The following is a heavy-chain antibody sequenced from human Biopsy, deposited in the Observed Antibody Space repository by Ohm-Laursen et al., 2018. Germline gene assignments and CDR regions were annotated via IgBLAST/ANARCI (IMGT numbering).Heavy chain of an antibody. CDR1: GDSISSYY. Sequence: SETLSLTCTVSGDSISSYYWSWIRQTPGKGLEWIGYIYYSGSTNYNPSLKNRVTISVDTSKNQFSLRLNSVTAADTAVYYCARATNSTGWPYYYFYGMDVWGQGTTVTVSS. CDR3: ARATNSTGWPYYYFYGMDV. D-gene: IGHD2/OR15-2a*01. CDR2: IYYSGST. J-gene: IGHJ6*02. V-gene: IGHV4-59*01.